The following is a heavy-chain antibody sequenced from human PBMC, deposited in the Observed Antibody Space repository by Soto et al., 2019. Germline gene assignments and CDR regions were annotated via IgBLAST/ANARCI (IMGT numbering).Heavy chain of an antibody. D-gene: IGHD2-15*01. CDR2: IYYTGTT. CDR1: GGSISSSDYY. V-gene: IGHV4-30-4*01. J-gene: IGHJ4*02. CDR3: VREGYCYGYRDFDS. Sequence: SETLSLTSTVSGGSISSSDYYWGWIRQPPGKGLEWIGYIYYTGTTYYNPSLKSRLAISTDTSKNQCALRLSFVTDADTAVYYCVREGYCYGYRDFDSWGQGTLVTVSS.